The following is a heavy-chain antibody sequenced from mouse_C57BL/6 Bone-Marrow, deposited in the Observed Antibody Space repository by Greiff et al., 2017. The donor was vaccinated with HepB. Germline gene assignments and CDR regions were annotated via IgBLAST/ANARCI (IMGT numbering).Heavy chain of an antibody. V-gene: IGHV10-1*01. Sequence: EVQLVESGGGLVQPKGSLKLSCAASGFSFNTYAMNWVRQAPGKGLEWVARIRSKSNNYATYYADSVKDRFTISRDDSESMLYLQMNNLKTEDTAMYYCVGHYGSSRWFAYWGQGTLVTVSA. CDR2: IRSKSNNYAT. J-gene: IGHJ3*01. CDR1: GFSFNTYA. D-gene: IGHD1-1*01. CDR3: VGHYGSSRWFAY.